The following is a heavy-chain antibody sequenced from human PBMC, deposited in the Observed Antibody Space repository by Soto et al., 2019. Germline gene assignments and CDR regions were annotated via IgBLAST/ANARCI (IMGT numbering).Heavy chain of an antibody. CDR1: GFTFSSYG. CDR3: AKMRVPRWLQHSNYFDY. V-gene: IGHV3-30*18. Sequence: GGSLRLSCAASGFTFSSYGMHWVRQAPGKGLEWVAVISYDGSNKYYADSVKGRFTISRDNSKNTLYLQMNSLRAEDTAVYYCAKMRVPRWLQHSNYFDYWGQGTLVTVSS. J-gene: IGHJ4*02. D-gene: IGHD5-12*01. CDR2: ISYDGSNK.